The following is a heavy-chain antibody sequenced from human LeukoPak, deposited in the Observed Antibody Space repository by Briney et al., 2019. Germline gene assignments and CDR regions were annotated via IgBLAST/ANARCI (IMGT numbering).Heavy chain of an antibody. CDR2: IRNKANSYTT. J-gene: IGHJ4*02. CDR3: TRLVGAND. CDR1: GFTFSDHA. Sequence: GGSLRLSCAASGFTFSDHAMHWVRQAPGEGLEWVGRIRNKANSYTTEYAASVQGRFTVSRDDSMNSLYLQMNSMKTEDTAVYYCTRLVGANDWGQGTLVTVSS. V-gene: IGHV3-72*01. D-gene: IGHD1-26*01.